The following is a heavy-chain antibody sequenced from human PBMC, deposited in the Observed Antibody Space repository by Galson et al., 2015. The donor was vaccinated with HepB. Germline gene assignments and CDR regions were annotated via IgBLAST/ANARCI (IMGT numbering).Heavy chain of an antibody. CDR1: GHSLTEVS. J-gene: IGHJ6*02. CDR3: ATEGTIELAASGGGGMVV. CDR2: FDPEDGKP. V-gene: IGHV1-24*01. D-gene: IGHD2-15*01. Sequence: SVKVSCKVPGHSLTEVSMNWVRQAPGKGLEWMGGFDPEDGKPMYAQKFQGRVTMTEDTSTATTYMEMSSLRSDDTAMYYCATEGTIELAASGGGGMVVWGQGTTVTVSS.